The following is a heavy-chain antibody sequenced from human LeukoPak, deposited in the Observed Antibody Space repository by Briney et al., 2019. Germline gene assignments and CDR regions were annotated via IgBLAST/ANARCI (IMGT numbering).Heavy chain of an antibody. J-gene: IGHJ5*02. D-gene: IGHD3-16*01. CDR3: GKEGGA. CDR1: GFRFSDFT. CDR2: IGGRGGST. V-gene: IGHV3-23*01. Sequence: GGSLRLSCAASGFRFSDFTMTWVRQAPGKGPEWVSAIGGRGGSTYYADSVGGRFTISRDNSKDMVYLQMNSLKVEDTATYYCGKEGGAWGQGTKVTVSX.